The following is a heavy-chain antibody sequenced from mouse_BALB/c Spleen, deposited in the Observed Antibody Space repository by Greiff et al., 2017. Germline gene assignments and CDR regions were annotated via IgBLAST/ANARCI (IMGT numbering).Heavy chain of an antibody. CDR1: GYTFSSYW. J-gene: IGHJ4*01. Sequence: QVQLQQSAAELMKPGASVKISCKATGYTFSSYWIEWVKQRPGHGLEWIGEILPGSGSTNYNEKFKGKATFTADTSSNTAYMQLSSLTSEDSAVYYCASPYGKGDYYAMDYWGQGTSVTVSS. D-gene: IGHD2-10*02. CDR3: ASPYGKGDYYAMDY. CDR2: ILPGSGST. V-gene: IGHV1-9*01.